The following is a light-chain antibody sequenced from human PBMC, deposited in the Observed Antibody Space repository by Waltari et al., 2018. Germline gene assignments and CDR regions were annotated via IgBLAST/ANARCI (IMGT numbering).Light chain of an antibody. CDR2: DVS. CDR3: SSYTSSSTLV. Sequence: QSARTQPASVSGHAGQSITNSCPRTSIDDGGYNHVSWYHHHPGKAPKLMIYDVSNRPSWVSNRFSGSKSGNTAFLTISGLQAEDEADYYCSSYTSSSTLVFGGGTKLTVL. V-gene: IGLV2-14*03. J-gene: IGLJ2*01. CDR1: SIDDGGYNH.